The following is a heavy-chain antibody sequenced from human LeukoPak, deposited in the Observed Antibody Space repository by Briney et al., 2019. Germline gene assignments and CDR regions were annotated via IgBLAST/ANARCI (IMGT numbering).Heavy chain of an antibody. V-gene: IGHV1-24*01. Sequence: EASVKVSCKVSGYTLSELSMHWMRQAPGKGLEWMGGFDPEDGETIYAQKFQGRVTMTEDTSTDTDYMELSSLRSEDTAVYYCATLNWNYHYFDYWGQGTLVTVSS. CDR2: FDPEDGET. D-gene: IGHD1-7*01. J-gene: IGHJ4*02. CDR3: ATLNWNYHYFDY. CDR1: GYTLSELS.